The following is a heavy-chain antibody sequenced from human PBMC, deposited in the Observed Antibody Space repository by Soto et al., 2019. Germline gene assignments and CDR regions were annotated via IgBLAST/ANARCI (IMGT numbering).Heavy chain of an antibody. J-gene: IGHJ1*01. CDR1: GFTFSSYG. Sequence: QVQLVESGGGVVQPGRSLRLSCAASGFTFSSYGMHWVRQAPGKGLEWVAVIWSDGSNKYYAGSVKGRFTISRDNSKNMLCLQMNRLSAEDTAVSYSARYSFDSRGYYPQWGQGTLVNVPT. D-gene: IGHD3-22*01. V-gene: IGHV3-33*01. CDR3: ARYSFDSRGYYPQ. CDR2: IWSDGSNK.